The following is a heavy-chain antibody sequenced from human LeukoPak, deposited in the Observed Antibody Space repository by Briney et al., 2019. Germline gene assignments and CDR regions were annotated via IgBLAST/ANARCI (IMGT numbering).Heavy chain of an antibody. D-gene: IGHD1-26*01. CDR1: GGSISSSNW. CDR3: ARDGVVGATTSGYGMDV. J-gene: IGHJ6*02. Sequence: SGTLSLTCAVSGGSISSSNWWSWVRQPPGKGLEWIGEIYHSESTNYNPSLKSRVTISVDTSKNQFSLKLSSVTAADTAVYYCARDGVVGATTSGYGMDVWGQGTTVTVSS. CDR2: IYHSEST. V-gene: IGHV4-4*02.